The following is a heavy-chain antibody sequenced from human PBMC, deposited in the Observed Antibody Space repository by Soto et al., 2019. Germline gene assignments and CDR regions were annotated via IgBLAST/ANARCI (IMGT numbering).Heavy chain of an antibody. CDR2: ISFDGKKK. CDR1: GFVFSDFG. V-gene: IGHV3-30*18. Sequence: QVQLVESGGGVVQPGRSLRLSCVGSGFVFSDFGMNWVRQAPGKGLEWVAVISFDGKKKYYADSVKGRFSISRDNSKNTVSLQINSLGAEDTAVDYCAKNRRMIVAVIDAFDNWGQGTMVTVSS. CDR3: AKNRRMIVAVIDAFDN. D-gene: IGHD3-22*01. J-gene: IGHJ3*02.